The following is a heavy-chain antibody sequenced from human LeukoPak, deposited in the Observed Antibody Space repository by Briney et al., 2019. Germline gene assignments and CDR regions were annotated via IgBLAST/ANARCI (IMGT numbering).Heavy chain of an antibody. CDR2: IYYSGST. J-gene: IGHJ4*02. CDR3: ARAKDCGGDCYPFDY. Sequence: SETLSLPCTVSGASISSYYWSWIRQPPGKGLEWIGYIYYSGSTNYNPSLKSRVTISVDTSKNQFSLKLSSVTAADTAVYYCARAKDCGGDCYPFDYWGQGTLVTVSS. V-gene: IGHV4-59*01. D-gene: IGHD2-21*02. CDR1: GASISSYY.